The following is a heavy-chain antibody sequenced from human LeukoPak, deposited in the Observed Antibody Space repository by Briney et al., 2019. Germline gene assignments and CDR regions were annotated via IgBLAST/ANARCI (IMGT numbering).Heavy chain of an antibody. CDR1: GFTFSSYS. D-gene: IGHD3-22*01. J-gene: IGHJ4*02. Sequence: KTGGSLRLSCAASGFTFSSYSMNWVRQAPGKGLEWVSSISSGSSYIYYADSVKGRFTISRDNSKNSLYLQMNSLRAEDTAMYSCARVAYYYDSSGAGTAYWGQGTLVTVSS. CDR2: ISSGSSYI. CDR3: ARVAYYYDSSGAGTAY. V-gene: IGHV3-21*04.